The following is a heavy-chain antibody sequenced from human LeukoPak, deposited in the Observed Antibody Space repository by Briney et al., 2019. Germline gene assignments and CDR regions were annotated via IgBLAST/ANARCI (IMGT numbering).Heavy chain of an antibody. V-gene: IGHV3-23*01. CDR3: AKEGGPVPAAMYYMDV. J-gene: IGHJ6*03. D-gene: IGHD2-2*01. CDR1: GFTFSSYA. Sequence: QPGGSLRLSCAASGFTFSSYAMRWVRQAPGKGLEWVSGISGSGDSTYYADSVKGRFTISRDNSKNTLYLQMNSLRAEDTAVYYCAKEGGPVPAAMYYMDVWGKGTTVTVSS. CDR2: ISGSGDST.